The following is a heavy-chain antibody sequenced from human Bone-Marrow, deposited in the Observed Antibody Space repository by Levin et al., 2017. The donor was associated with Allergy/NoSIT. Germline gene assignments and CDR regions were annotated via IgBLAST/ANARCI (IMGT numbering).Heavy chain of an antibody. V-gene: IGHV3-30*03. CDR2: ISYDGSNK. Sequence: GGSLRLSCAASGFTFSGYDMHWVRQAPGKGLEWVATISYDGSNKNYTDSVKGRFTISRANSKNTLYLQMSSLRVEDTAEYYCAAEGGEWLIDYWGQGALVTVSS. CDR1: GFTFSGYD. CDR3: AAEGGEWLIDY. J-gene: IGHJ4*02. D-gene: IGHD3-3*01.